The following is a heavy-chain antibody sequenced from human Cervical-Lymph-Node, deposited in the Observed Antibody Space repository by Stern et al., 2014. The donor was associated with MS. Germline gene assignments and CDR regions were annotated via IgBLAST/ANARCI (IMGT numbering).Heavy chain of an antibody. J-gene: IGHJ6*02. D-gene: IGHD4-17*01. CDR3: ARDRRPDYGDYSGYYYAMDV. Sequence: QVQLQESGPGLVKPSETLSLSCTVSGGSISNSYWTWIRQPPGKGLEWIGSIYYSGSTNYNPSLKSRVTISVDTSKNQFSLKLSSVTAADTAMYYCARDRRPDYGDYSGYYYAMDVWGQGTTVTVSS. CDR2: IYYSGST. CDR1: GGSISNSY. V-gene: IGHV4-59*01.